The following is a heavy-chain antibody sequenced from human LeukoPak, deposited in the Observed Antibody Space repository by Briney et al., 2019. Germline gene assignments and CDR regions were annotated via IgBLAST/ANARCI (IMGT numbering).Heavy chain of an antibody. CDR2: IYSGGST. Sequence: GGSLRLSCAASGFTVSSSYMSWVRQAPGKGLEWVSVIYSGGSTYYTDSVKGRFTISRDNSKNTLYLQMNSLRAEDTAVYYCAKGISPYGSGSYDWFDPWGQGTLVTVSS. D-gene: IGHD3-10*01. V-gene: IGHV3-66*02. J-gene: IGHJ5*02. CDR1: GFTVSSSY. CDR3: AKGISPYGSGSYDWFDP.